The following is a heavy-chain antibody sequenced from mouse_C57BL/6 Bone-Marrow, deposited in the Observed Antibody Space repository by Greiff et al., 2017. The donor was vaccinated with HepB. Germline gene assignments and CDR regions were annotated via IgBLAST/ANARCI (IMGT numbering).Heavy chain of an antibody. J-gene: IGHJ4*01. CDR3: ARPNYYGSSYTYAMDY. D-gene: IGHD1-1*01. CDR2: ISSGSSTI. V-gene: IGHV5-17*01. CDR1: GFTFSDYG. Sequence: EVQVVESGGGLVKPGGSLKLSCPASGFTFSDYGMHWVRQAPEKGLEWVAYISSGSSTIYYADTVKGRFTISRDNAKNTLFLQMTSLRSEDTAMYYCARPNYYGSSYTYAMDYWGQGTSVTVSS.